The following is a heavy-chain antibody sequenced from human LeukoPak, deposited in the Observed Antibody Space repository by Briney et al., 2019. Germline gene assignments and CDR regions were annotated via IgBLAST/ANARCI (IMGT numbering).Heavy chain of an antibody. J-gene: IGHJ4*02. CDR1: GYTFTGYY. D-gene: IGHD1-26*01. CDR3: ARSWEQSIDY. CDR2: INPNSGGT. Sequence: ASVTVSCTASGYTFTGYYMHWVRQAPGQGLEGMGWINPNSGGTNYAQTFQGRVTMTSDTSISTAYMELSRLRSDDTAVYYCARSWEQSIDYWGQGTLVTVSS. V-gene: IGHV1-2*02.